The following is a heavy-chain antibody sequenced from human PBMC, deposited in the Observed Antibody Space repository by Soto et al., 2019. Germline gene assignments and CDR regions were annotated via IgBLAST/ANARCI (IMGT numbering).Heavy chain of an antibody. J-gene: IGHJ5*02. D-gene: IGHD2-21*01. CDR1: GASLSDNY. CDR3: ARGRGEFDA. Sequence: PSETLSLTCAVYGASLSDNYCNWLRQPPGKGLEWIGEINHSGNTNYNPSLRSRVTISIDTSKNQLSLNLRSVSAADTAVYYCARGRGEFDAWGKGPPVTVSS. CDR2: INHSGNT. V-gene: IGHV4-34*01.